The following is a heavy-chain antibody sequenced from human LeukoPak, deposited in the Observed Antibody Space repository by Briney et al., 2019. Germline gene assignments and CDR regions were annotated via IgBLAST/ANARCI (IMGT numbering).Heavy chain of an antibody. CDR2: IIPILGIA. CDR3: ARFPIGVATVDY. V-gene: IGHV1-69*04. CDR1: GGTFSSYA. J-gene: IGHJ4*02. Sequence: SVKVSCKASGGTFSSYAISWVRQAPGQGLEWMGRIIPILGIANYAQKFQGRVTMTRNTSISTAYMELSSLRSEDTAVYYCARFPIGVATVDYWGQGTLVTVSS. D-gene: IGHD5-12*01.